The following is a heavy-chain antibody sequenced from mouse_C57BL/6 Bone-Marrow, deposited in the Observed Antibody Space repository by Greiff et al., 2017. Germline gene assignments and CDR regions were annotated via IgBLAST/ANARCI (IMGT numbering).Heavy chain of an antibody. CDR1: GFNIKDYY. D-gene: IGHD2-3*01. CDR3: AAHRWLLLYFDV. CDR2: IDPEDGET. V-gene: IGHV14-2*01. Sequence: EVKLQESGAELVKPGASVKLSCTASGFNIKDYYMHWVKQRTEQGLEWIGRIDPEDGETKYAPKFQGKGTLPADTSSNTAYLKHSSLTSEDTAVYYCAAHRWLLLYFDVGGTGTTVTVSS. J-gene: IGHJ1*03.